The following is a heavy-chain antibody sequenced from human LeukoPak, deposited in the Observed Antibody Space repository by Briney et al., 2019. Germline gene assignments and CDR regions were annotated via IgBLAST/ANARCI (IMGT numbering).Heavy chain of an antibody. CDR1: GFTFSSYG. J-gene: IGHJ6*02. CDR2: IRYDGSNK. D-gene: IGHD5-12*01. Sequence: HPGGSLRLSCAASGFTFSSYGMHWVRQAPGKGLEWVAFIRYDGSNKYYADSVKGRFTISRDNSKNTLYLQMNSLRAEDTAVYYCARGLGLRFYYYYYGMDVWGQGTTVTVSS. V-gene: IGHV3-30*02. CDR3: ARGLGLRFYYYYYGMDV.